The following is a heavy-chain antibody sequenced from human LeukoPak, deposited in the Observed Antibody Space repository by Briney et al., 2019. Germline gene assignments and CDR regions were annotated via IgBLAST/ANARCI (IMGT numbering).Heavy chain of an antibody. J-gene: IGHJ4*02. CDR1: GFTFRRYN. V-gene: IGHV3-21*01. Sequence: TGGPLRLSCAASGFTFRRYNMNWVRQAPGKRPEGVSSNSSSSSYIYYADSVKGRFTISRDNAKNSLYLQMNSLRAEDTALYYCARGASRADYWGQGTLVTVSS. CDR2: NSSSSSYI. CDR3: ARGASRADY.